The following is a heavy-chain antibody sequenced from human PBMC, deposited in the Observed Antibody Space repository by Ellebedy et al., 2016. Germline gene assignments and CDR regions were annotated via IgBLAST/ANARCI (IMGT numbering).Heavy chain of an antibody. J-gene: IGHJ4*02. CDR3: YYGHYSGF. D-gene: IGHD4-17*01. Sequence: GGSLRLXXAASGFTFDRYAMHWVRQAPGKGLEWVAIISSGGTTKYYADSLKGRVTISRDNSRDTLYLQMDSLRAADTAVYYCYYGHYSGFWGQGTLVTVSS. CDR1: GFTFDRYA. CDR2: ISSGGTTK. V-gene: IGHV3-30*04.